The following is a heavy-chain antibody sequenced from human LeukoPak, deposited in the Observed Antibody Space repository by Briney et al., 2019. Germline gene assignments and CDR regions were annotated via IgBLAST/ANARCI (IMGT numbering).Heavy chain of an antibody. D-gene: IGHD2-15*01. V-gene: IGHV4-4*07. CDR2: IYNSGST. CDR1: GGSISSYY. CDR3: AGNLGYCSGGSCYWFDP. Sequence: SETLSLTCTVSGGSISSYYWSWIRQPAGKGLEWIGHIYNSGSTNYNPSLKGRVTMSVATSKNQFSLHLSSVTAADTAVYYCAGNLGYCSGGSCYWFDPWGQGTLVTVS. J-gene: IGHJ5*02.